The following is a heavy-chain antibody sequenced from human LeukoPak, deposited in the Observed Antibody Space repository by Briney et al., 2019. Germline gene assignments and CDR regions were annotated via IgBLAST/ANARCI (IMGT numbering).Heavy chain of an antibody. V-gene: IGHV1-46*01. J-gene: IGHJ4*02. CDR3: ARGGSSTGPTRPFDY. D-gene: IGHD3-16*01. CDR1: GYTFTSYY. Sequence: ASVNVSCKASGYTFTSYYMHWVRQAPGQGLEWMGTINPSGGSTSYAQKFQGRGTITADKSTSTAYMELNSLRSEDTAVYSCARGGSSTGPTRPFDYWGQGTLVTVSS. CDR2: INPSGGST.